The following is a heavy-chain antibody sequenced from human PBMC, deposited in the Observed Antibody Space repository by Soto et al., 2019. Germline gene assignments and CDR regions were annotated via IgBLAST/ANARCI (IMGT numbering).Heavy chain of an antibody. V-gene: IGHV3-48*02. D-gene: IGHD3-22*01. CDR3: ARGSGGATYYYDSSGYYYSRYFDP. CDR2: ISSSSSTI. J-gene: IGHJ2*01. CDR1: GFTFSSYS. Sequence: LRLSCAASGFTFSSYSTNWVRQAPGKGLEWVSYISSSSSTIYYADSVKGRFTISRDNAKNSLYLQMNSLRDEDTAVYYCARGSGGATYYYDSSGYYYSRYFDPWGRGTLVTVSS.